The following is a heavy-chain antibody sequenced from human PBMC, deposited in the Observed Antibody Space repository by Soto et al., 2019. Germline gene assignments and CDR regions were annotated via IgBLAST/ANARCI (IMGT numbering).Heavy chain of an antibody. Sequence: PGGSLRLSCAASGFTFSNAWMSWVRQAPGKGLEWVGRIKSKTDGGTTDYAAPVKGRFTISRDDSKNTLYLQMNRLKTEDTAVYYCTILLYYYDSSGYYTPSPDAFDIWGQGTMVTVSS. CDR3: TILLYYYDSSGYYTPSPDAFDI. V-gene: IGHV3-15*01. D-gene: IGHD3-22*01. CDR2: IKSKTDGGTT. J-gene: IGHJ3*02. CDR1: GFTFSNAW.